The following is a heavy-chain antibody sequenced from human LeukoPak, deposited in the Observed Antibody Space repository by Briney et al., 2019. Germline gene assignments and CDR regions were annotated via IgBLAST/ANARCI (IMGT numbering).Heavy chain of an antibody. CDR1: GFTFSSYA. CDR3: GRGYYGDYSGGSWYFNY. V-gene: IGHV3-30*04. J-gene: IGHJ4*02. D-gene: IGHD4-17*01. CDR2: ISYDGSNK. Sequence: GGSLRLSCAASGFTFSSYAMHWVRQAPGKGLEWVAVISYDGSNKYYADSVKGRFTISRDNSKDTLYLQMNSLRAEDTAVYYCGRGYYGDYSGGSWYFNYGGQGTLATVSS.